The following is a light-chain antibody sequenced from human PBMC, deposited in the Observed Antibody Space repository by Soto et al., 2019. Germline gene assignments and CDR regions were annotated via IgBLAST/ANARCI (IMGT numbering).Light chain of an antibody. CDR3: QTWGAGFSVV. CDR2: VNTDGSH. J-gene: IGLJ2*01. V-gene: IGLV4-69*01. Sequence: VLTQSPSASASLGASVKLTCTLSSGHSSYAIAWHQQQPEKGPRYLMKVNTDGSHNKGDGIPDRFSGSSSGAERYLTISSLQSEDEADYYCQTWGAGFSVVFGGGTKLTVL. CDR1: SGHSSYA.